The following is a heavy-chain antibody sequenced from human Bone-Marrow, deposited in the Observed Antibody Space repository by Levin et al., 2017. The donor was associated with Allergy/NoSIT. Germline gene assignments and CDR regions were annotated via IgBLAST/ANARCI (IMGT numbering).Heavy chain of an antibody. CDR1: GFAFRSYG. Sequence: GGSLRLSCAASGFAFRSYGIHWVRQAPGKGLEWVSLISFDGRDKYYADSVKGRVTISRDNSKNTAFLQVNSLRAEDAAIYYCARDLYGGNHYSYYGMDVWGQGTTVTVSS. J-gene: IGHJ6*02. V-gene: IGHV3-30*04. D-gene: IGHD4-23*01. CDR3: ARDLYGGNHYSYYGMDV. CDR2: ISFDGRDK.